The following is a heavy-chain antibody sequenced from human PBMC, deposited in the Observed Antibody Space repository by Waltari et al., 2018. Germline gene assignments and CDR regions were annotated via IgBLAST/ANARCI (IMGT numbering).Heavy chain of an antibody. D-gene: IGHD3-22*01. Sequence: QVQLVESGGGVVQPGRSLRLSCAASGFTFSSYGMHWVRQAPGKGLEWVAVIWYDGSKKYYADSVKGRFTISRDNSKNTLYLQMNSLRAEDTAVYYCASLYERFDYWGQGTLVTVSS. J-gene: IGHJ4*02. V-gene: IGHV3-33*01. CDR3: ASLYERFDY. CDR2: IWYDGSKK. CDR1: GFTFSSYG.